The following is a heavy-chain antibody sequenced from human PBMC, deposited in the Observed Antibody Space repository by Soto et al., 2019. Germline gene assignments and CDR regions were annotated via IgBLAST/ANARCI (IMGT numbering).Heavy chain of an antibody. V-gene: IGHV1-3*01. D-gene: IGHD6-25*01. CDR2: INVGSGNT. J-gene: IGHJ4*02. CDR3: SRSALTPFDY. Sequence: ASVKVSCKASGYTFSNYAIHWVRQAPGQRLECLGWINVGSGNTKYSQKFQGRVTITWDTSASTAYMQLSSLRYEDAAVYYCSRSALTPFDYWGPGTLVTSPQ. CDR1: GYTFSNYA.